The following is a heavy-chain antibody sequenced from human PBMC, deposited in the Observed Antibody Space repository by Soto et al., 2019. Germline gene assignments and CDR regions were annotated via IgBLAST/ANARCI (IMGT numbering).Heavy chain of an antibody. Sequence: SETLSLTCTVSGGSISSSSYYWGWIRQPPGKGLEWIGSIYYSGSTYYNPSLKSRVTISVDTSKNQFSLKLSSVTAADTAVYYCARERGLDFWSGLHNTGGDATYGMDVWGQGTTVTVSS. V-gene: IGHV4-39*01. CDR1: GGSISSSSYY. CDR2: IYYSGST. CDR3: ARERGLDFWSGLHNTGGDATYGMDV. J-gene: IGHJ6*02. D-gene: IGHD3-3*01.